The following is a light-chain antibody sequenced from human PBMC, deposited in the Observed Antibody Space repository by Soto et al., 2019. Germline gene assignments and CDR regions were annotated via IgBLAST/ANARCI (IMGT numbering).Light chain of an antibody. CDR2: DVN. J-gene: IGLJ2*01. CDR3: CSYAGSYTGV. V-gene: IGLV2-11*01. CDR1: SSDVCGYNS. Sequence: QSALTQPRSVSGSPGQSVTISCTGTSSDVCGYNSVSWYQHHPGKAPKLMIYDVNNRPSGVPDRFSGSKSGNTASLTISGLQAEDEADYYCCSYAGSYTGVFGGGTKLTVL.